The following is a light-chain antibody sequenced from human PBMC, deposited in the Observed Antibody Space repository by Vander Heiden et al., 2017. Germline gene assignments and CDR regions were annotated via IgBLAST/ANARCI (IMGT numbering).Light chain of an antibody. J-gene: IGLJ3*02. Sequence: VTISCPGTGSDVGGYNFVSWYQQHPGKAPKLMIYDVTKRPSGVPDRFSGSKSGNTASLTISGLQAEDEADYYCCSYAGSYTSLFGGGTELTVL. CDR3: CSYAGSYTSL. CDR2: DVT. V-gene: IGLV2-11*01. CDR1: GSDVGGYNF.